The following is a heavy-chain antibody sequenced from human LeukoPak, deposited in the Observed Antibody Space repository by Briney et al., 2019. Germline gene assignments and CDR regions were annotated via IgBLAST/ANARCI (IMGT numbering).Heavy chain of an antibody. V-gene: IGHV4-61*01. CDR3: ARDGGAEVYFDY. Sequence: SETLSLTCTVSGGSISGSSYYWGWIRQPPGKGLEWIGYIYYSRSTNYNPSLKSRVTISVDTSKNQFSLKLSSVTAADTAVYYCARDGGAEVYFDYWGQGTLVTVSS. J-gene: IGHJ4*02. CDR1: GGSISGSSYY. D-gene: IGHD3-16*01. CDR2: IYYSRST.